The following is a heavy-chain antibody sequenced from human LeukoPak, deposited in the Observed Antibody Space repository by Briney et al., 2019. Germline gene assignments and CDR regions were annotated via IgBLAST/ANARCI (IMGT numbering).Heavy chain of an antibody. CDR2: ISAYNGNT. CDR3: ARVSEYQLLYRDYYYGMDV. Sequence: ASVTVSCKASGYTFTTYGISWVRQAPGQGLEWMGWISAYNGNTNYAQKLQGRVTMTTDTSTSTAYMELRSLRSDDTAVYYCARVSEYQLLYRDYYYGMDVWGQGTTVTVSS. J-gene: IGHJ6*02. CDR1: GYTFTTYG. D-gene: IGHD2-2*02. V-gene: IGHV1-18*01.